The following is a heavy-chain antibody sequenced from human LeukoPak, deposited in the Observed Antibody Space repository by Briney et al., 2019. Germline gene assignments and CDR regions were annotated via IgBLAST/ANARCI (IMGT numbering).Heavy chain of an antibody. CDR1: GFTFSSYA. CDR2: ISGSGGST. J-gene: IGHJ6*02. CDR3: AKEFDIVLKGVMDV. D-gene: IGHD2-8*01. Sequence: PGGSLRLSCAASGFTFSSYAMSWVRQAPGKGLEGVSAISGSGGSTYYADSVKGRFTISRDNSKNTRYLHMTSLRAEDTGVYYCAKEFDIVLKGVMDVWGQGTTVTVSS. V-gene: IGHV3-23*01.